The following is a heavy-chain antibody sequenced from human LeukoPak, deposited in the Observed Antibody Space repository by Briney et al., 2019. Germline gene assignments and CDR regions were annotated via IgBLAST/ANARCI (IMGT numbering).Heavy chain of an antibody. J-gene: IGHJ4*02. V-gene: IGHV3-15*01. CDR2: IKTKTDGGTT. D-gene: IGHD3-10*01. CDR1: GFTFSNAW. Sequence: GGSLRLSCAASGFTFSNAWMSWVRQAPGKGLEWVGRIKTKTDGGTTAFAAPVKGRFTMSRDDSKNTLYLQMNSLKIEDTAMYYCTTGGLWYSGRVFWGQGTLVTVS. CDR3: TTGGLWYSGRVF.